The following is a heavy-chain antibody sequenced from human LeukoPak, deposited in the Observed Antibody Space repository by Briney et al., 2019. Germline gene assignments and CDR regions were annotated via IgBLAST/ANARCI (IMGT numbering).Heavy chain of an antibody. D-gene: IGHD1-1*01. V-gene: IGHV4-59*08. Sequence: PSETLSLTCAVYGGSFSGYFWSWIRQPPGKGLEWIGYIYYSGSTNYNPPLKSRVTISVDTSKNQFSLKLSSVTAADTAVYYCAIHGVYNWNDYAFDVWGQGTMVTVSS. CDR2: IYYSGST. CDR3: AIHGVYNWNDYAFDV. J-gene: IGHJ3*01. CDR1: GGSFSGYF.